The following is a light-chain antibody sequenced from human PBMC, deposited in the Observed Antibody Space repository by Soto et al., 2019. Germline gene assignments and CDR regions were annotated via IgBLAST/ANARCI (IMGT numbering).Light chain of an antibody. CDR3: QSHDSTNVV. CDR2: EDD. V-gene: IGLV6-57*02. J-gene: IGLJ2*01. CDR1: GGSIATNY. Sequence: NFMLTQPHSVSESPGKTVTISCTGSGGSIATNYVQWHQQRPGSAPTTVIYEDDKRPSGVPDRFSGSIDRSSNSASLIISGLKTEDEADYYCQSHDSTNVVFGRGTKRPS.